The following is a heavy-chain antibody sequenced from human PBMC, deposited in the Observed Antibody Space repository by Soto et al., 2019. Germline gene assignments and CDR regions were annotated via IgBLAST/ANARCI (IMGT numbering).Heavy chain of an antibody. CDR2: IKQDGSEK. D-gene: IGHD3-3*01. Sequence: PGGSLRLSCEASGSTFSSYWMSWVRQAPGKGLEWVANIKQDGSEKDYVDSVKGRFTISRDNAKNSLYLQMNSLRAEDTALYYCTRAGFWSAYQSWFDPWGRGTLVTVSS. J-gene: IGHJ5*02. V-gene: IGHV3-7*01. CDR3: TRAGFWSAYQSWFDP. CDR1: GSTFSSYW.